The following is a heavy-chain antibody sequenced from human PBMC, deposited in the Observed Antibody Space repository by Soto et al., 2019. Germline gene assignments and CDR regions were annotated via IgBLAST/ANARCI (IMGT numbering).Heavy chain of an antibody. CDR1: GYTFTSYG. Sequence: QVQLVQSGAEVKKPGASVKVSCKASGYTFTSYGISWVRQAPGQGLEWMGWISAYNGNTNYTQKLQGRVTMTTDTSTSTAYMELRSLRSDDTAVYYCARSKYSSGWYSVSWFDPWGQGTLVTVSS. J-gene: IGHJ5*02. CDR2: ISAYNGNT. D-gene: IGHD6-19*01. CDR3: ARSKYSSGWYSVSWFDP. V-gene: IGHV1-18*01.